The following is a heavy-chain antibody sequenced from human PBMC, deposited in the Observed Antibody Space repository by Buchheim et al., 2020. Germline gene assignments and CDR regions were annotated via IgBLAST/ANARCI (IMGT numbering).Heavy chain of an antibody. CDR3: ARVLCSSTSCYPNWFDP. V-gene: IGHV4-61*02. CDR1: GGSISSGSYY. D-gene: IGHD2-2*01. Sequence: QVQLQESGPGLVKPSQTLSLTCTVSGGSISSGSYYWSWIRQPAGKGLEWIGRIYTSGSTTYNPSLKSRVTISVDTSKNQFSLKLSSVTAADTAVYYCARVLCSSTSCYPNWFDPWGQGTL. CDR2: IYTSGST. J-gene: IGHJ5*02.